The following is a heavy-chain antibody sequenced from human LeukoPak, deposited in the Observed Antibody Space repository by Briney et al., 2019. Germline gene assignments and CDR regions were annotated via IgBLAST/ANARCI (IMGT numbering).Heavy chain of an antibody. CDR3: VRDRSGYFHWFDP. D-gene: IGHD3-22*01. V-gene: IGHV4-59*12. J-gene: IGHJ5*02. Sequence: PLETLSLTCIFSGGSISSYYWSWRWQPPGWGMVWIGYIYYSGNTNYTPSLKTGVTLSVDTSSNQFSLLLCSLTAPDTALYYGVRDRSGYFHWFDPWGKGTLVTVSS. CDR1: GGSISSYY. CDR2: IYYSGNT.